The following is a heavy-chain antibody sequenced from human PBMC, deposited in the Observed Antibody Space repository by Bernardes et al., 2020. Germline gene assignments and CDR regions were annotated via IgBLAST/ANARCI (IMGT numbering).Heavy chain of an antibody. Sequence: SETLSLTCAVYGGSFSGYYWSWIRQPPGPGLEWIGELNHSGRTHYNPSLKSRLSISVDTSENQFSLRLSSVTAADTAVYYCARDSGPTDVRAFEIWGRGTTVTVSS. CDR1: GGSFSGYY. CDR2: LNHSGRT. J-gene: IGHJ6*02. D-gene: IGHD3-10*01. CDR3: ARDSGPTDVRAFEI. V-gene: IGHV4-34*09.